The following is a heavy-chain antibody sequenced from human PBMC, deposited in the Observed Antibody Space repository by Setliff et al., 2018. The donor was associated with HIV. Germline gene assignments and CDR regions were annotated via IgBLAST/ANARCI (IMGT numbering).Heavy chain of an antibody. D-gene: IGHD5-12*01. CDR3: ARGPLYGYDRGYFDY. CDR2: IIPIFGTA. J-gene: IGHJ4*02. Sequence: ASVKVSCKPSGYTFTTYGLSWVRQAPGQGLEWMGGIIPIFGTANYAQKFQDRVTITADESTSTVYMEISSLTSEDTALYYCARGPLYGYDRGYFDYWGQGTLVTVSS. CDR1: GYTFTTYG. V-gene: IGHV1-69*13.